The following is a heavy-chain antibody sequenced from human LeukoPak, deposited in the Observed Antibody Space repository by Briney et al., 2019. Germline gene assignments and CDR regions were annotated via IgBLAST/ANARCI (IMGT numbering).Heavy chain of an antibody. Sequence: PSETLSLTCIVSGGSISSYYWTRIRQPPGKGLEWIGYIYYNGSTNYNPSLKSRVTISVDTSKNQFSLKLNSVTAADTAVYYCARQSRGIAVAGLDYWGQGILVTVSS. V-gene: IGHV4-59*08. CDR1: GGSISSYY. J-gene: IGHJ4*02. CDR3: ARQSRGIAVAGLDY. D-gene: IGHD6-19*01. CDR2: IYYNGST.